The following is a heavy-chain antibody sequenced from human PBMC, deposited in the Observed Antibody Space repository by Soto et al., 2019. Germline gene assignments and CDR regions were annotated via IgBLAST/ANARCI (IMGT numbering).Heavy chain of an antibody. CDR2: ISGYNGNT. V-gene: IGHV1-18*01. J-gene: IGHJ6*02. CDR1: GYTFTSFG. Sequence: QVQLVQSGADVKKPGASVKVSCKASGYTFTSFGINWVRQAPGQGLEWMGWISGYNGNTNYAQNLQDRVTMTRDTSTSTAYMELRSLRSDDTAVYYCARPTDFYYCAMDVWGQGTTVTVSS. CDR3: ARPTDFYYCAMDV.